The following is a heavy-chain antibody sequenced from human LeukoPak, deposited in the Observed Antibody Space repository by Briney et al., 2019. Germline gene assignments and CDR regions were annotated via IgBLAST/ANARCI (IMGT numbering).Heavy chain of an antibody. CDR2: IYTSGST. J-gene: IGHJ6*02. CDR3: ARDAYDSAAGFYYYYGMDV. CDR1: GDSISSRRHF. Sequence: SETLSLTCTISGDSISSRRHFWGWIRQPPGKGLEWIGRIYTSGSTNYNPSLKSRVTMSVDTSKNQFSLKLSSVTAADTAVYYCARDAYDSAAGFYYYYGMDVWGQGTTVTVSS. D-gene: IGHD6-13*01. V-gene: IGHV4-39*07.